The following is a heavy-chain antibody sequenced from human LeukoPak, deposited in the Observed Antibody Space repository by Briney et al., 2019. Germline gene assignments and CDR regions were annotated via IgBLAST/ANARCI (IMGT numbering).Heavy chain of an antibody. Sequence: GGSLRLSCAASGFTFSSYWMHWVRQAPGKGLVWVSRINSDGSRTTYADSVKGRFTISRDNAKNSLYLQTNSLRAEDTAVYYCAELGITMIGGVWGKGTTVTISS. CDR1: GFTFSSYW. V-gene: IGHV3-74*01. CDR2: INSDGSRT. D-gene: IGHD3-10*02. CDR3: AELGITMIGGV. J-gene: IGHJ6*04.